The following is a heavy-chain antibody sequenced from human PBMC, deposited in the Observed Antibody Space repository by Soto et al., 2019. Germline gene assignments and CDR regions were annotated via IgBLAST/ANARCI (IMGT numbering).Heavy chain of an antibody. V-gene: IGHV5-10-1*01. CDR1: GYSFTSYW. D-gene: IGHD3-3*01. CDR2: IDPSDSYT. J-gene: IGHJ4*02. CDR3: ARRAPMDYDFWSGYYRDPYYFDY. Sequence: PGESLKISCNGSGYSFTSYWISWVRQMPGKGLEWMGRIDPSDSYTNYSPSFQGHVTISADKSISTAYLQWSSLKASDTAMYYCARRAPMDYDFWSGYYRDPYYFDYWGQGTLVTVSS.